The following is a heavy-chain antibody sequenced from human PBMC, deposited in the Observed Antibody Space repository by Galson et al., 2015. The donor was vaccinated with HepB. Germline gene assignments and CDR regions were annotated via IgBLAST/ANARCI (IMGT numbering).Heavy chain of an antibody. J-gene: IGHJ4*02. CDR1: GFTFSSYG. CDR2: IWYDGSNK. V-gene: IGHV3-33*01. CDR3: ARERMEYQLASQAGGFDY. D-gene: IGHD2-2*01. Sequence: SLRLSCAASGFTFSSYGMHWVRQAPGKGLEWVAVIWYDGSNKYYADSVKGRFTISRDNSKNTLYLQMNSLRAEDTAVYYCARERMEYQLASQAGGFDYWGQGTLVTVSS.